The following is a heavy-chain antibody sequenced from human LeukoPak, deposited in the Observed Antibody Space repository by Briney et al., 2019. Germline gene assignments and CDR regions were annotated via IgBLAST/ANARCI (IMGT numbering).Heavy chain of an antibody. V-gene: IGHV4-38-2*02. CDR3: ARDREGYYYGSGSYYPFDY. D-gene: IGHD3-10*01. CDR1: GYSISSGYY. J-gene: IGHJ4*02. Sequence: SETLSLTCTVSGYSISSGYYWGWIRQPPGKGLEWIGSIYHSGSTYYNPSLKSRVTISVDTTKNQFSLKLSSVTAADTAVYYCARDREGYYYGSGSYYPFDYWGQGTLVTVSS. CDR2: IYHSGST.